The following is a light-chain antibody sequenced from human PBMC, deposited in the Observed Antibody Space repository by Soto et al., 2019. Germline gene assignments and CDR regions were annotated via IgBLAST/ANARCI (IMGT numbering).Light chain of an antibody. Sequence: IVLTQSPATLSLSPGERATLSCRASQSVGSFLAWYQQKRGQAPSPLIYDASNRATGIPARFSGSGSGTDFTLTISSLEPEDCSVYYCQQRSSWPWTFGQGTKVEIK. CDR1: QSVGSF. J-gene: IGKJ1*01. CDR3: QQRSSWPWT. CDR2: DAS. V-gene: IGKV3-11*01.